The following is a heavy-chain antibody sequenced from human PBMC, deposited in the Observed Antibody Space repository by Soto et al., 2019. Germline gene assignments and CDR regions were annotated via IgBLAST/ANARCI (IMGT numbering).Heavy chain of an antibody. J-gene: IGHJ5*02. D-gene: IGHD1-1*01. V-gene: IGHV4-4*07. Sequence: SETLSLTCTVSGASISGLYWGWIRKSAGKGMEWIGRIYATGTTGYNPSIKSRVMMSVDTSKKQLSLKLKSVTAADTAVYYCVRDGTKTLRDWFDPWGQGISVTVSS. CDR2: IYATGTT. CDR1: GASISGLY. CDR3: VRDGTKTLRDWFDP.